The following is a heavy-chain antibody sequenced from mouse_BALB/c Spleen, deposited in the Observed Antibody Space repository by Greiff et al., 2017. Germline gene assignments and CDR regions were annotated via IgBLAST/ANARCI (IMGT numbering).Heavy chain of an antibody. D-gene: IGHD1-1*01. CDR3: ARPRYYADFDV. V-gene: IGHV4-1*02. CDR1: GFDFSRYW. CDR2: INPDSSTI. Sequence: LVESGGSLKLSCAASGFDFSRYWMSWVRQAPGKGLEWIGEINPDSSTINYTPSLKDKFIISRDNAKNTLYLQMSKVRSEDTALYYCARPRYYADFDVWGAGTTVTVSS. J-gene: IGHJ1*01.